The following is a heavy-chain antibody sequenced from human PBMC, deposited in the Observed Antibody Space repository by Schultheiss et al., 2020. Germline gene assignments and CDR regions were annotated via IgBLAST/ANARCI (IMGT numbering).Heavy chain of an antibody. CDR1: GGSISSSSYY. J-gene: IGHJ6*02. Sequence: SETLSLTCTVSGGSISSSSYYWGWIRQPPGKGLEWIGSIYYSGSTYYNPSLKSRVTISVDTSKNQFSLKLSSVTAADTAVYYCAKDEVGATLPSYYYYGMDVWGQGTTVTVSS. V-gene: IGHV4-39*07. CDR3: AKDEVGATLPSYYYYGMDV. D-gene: IGHD1-26*01. CDR2: IYYSGST.